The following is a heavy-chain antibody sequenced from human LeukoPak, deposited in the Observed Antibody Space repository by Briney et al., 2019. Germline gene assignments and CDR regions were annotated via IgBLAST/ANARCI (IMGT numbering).Heavy chain of an antibody. J-gene: IGHJ4*02. CDR2: ISGSGGST. CDR1: GFTFSSYA. CDR3: AKTLSPYGSGSPLLHY. V-gene: IGHV3-23*01. Sequence: PGGSLRLSCAASGFTFSSYAMSWVRQAPGKGLAWFSTISGSGGSTYYADSVKGRFTISRDNSKNTLYLQMNSLRAEDTAIYYCAKTLSPYGSGSPLLHYWGQGTLVTVSS. D-gene: IGHD3-10*01.